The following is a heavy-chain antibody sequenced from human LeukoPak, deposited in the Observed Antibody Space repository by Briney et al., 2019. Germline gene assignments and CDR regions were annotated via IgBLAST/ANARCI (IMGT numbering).Heavy chain of an antibody. CDR2: IYHSGST. D-gene: IGHD2-8*01. V-gene: IGHV4-38-2*02. Sequence: SETLSLTCTVSGYSISSGYYWGWIRQPPGQGLEWIGSIYHSGSTYYNPSLRSRVTISVDTSKDQFSLKLSSVTDADTATYYCVRQGTNGGYYLLDYWGQGHPVIVSS. CDR3: VRQGTNGGYYLLDY. J-gene: IGHJ4*02. CDR1: GYSISSGYY.